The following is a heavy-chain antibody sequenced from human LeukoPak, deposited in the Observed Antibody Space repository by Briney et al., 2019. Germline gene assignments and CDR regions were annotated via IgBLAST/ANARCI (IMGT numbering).Heavy chain of an antibody. CDR3: ARGLPGERGYYYGMDV. J-gene: IGHJ6*02. CDR2: ISYDGSNK. V-gene: IGHV3-30-3*01. Sequence: GGSLRLSCAASGFTFSSYAMHWVRQAPGKGLEWVAVISYDGSNKYHADSVKGRFTISRDNSKNTLYLQMNSLRAEDTAVYYCARGLPGERGYYYGMDVWGQGTTVTVSS. D-gene: IGHD2-21*01. CDR1: GFTFSSYA.